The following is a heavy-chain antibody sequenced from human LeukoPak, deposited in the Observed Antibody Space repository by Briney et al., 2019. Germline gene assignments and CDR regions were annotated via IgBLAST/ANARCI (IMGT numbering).Heavy chain of an antibody. CDR2: INHSGST. V-gene: IGHV4-34*01. Sequence: SETLSHTCAVYGGSFSGYYWSWIRQPPGKGLEWIGEINHSGSTNYNPSLKSRVTISVDTSKNQFSLKLSSVTAADTAVYYCARSDSSPPSFDYWGQGTLVTVS. J-gene: IGHJ4*02. CDR1: GGSFSGYY. D-gene: IGHD6-13*01. CDR3: ARSDSSPPSFDY.